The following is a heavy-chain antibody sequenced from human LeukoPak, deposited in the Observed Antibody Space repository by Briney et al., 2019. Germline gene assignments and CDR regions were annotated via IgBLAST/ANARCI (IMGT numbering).Heavy chain of an antibody. CDR3: AKVALFSGYYPPFDY. V-gene: IGHV3-30*18. J-gene: IGHJ4*02. Sequence: AGGSLRLSCAASGFTFSNYNMNWVRQAPGKGLEWVAVISYDGSNEYYADSVKGRFTISRDNSKNTLFLQMNSLRPEDTAVYHCAKVALFSGYYPPFDYWGQGTLVTVSS. CDR1: GFTFSNYN. D-gene: IGHD3-22*01. CDR2: ISYDGSNE.